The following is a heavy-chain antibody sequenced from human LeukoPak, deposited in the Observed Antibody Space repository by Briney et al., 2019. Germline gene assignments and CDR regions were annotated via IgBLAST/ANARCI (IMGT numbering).Heavy chain of an antibody. CDR2: IRSKPSGYTT. Sequence: GGSLKLSCAASGFDFSGFYMHWVRQASGRGLEWVGLIRSKPSGYTTVYAASVKGRFTISRDDSKNTAYLQMNSLKAEDTAVYYCTRQDCSGGTCSYVDSWGQGTLATVSS. V-gene: IGHV3-73*01. J-gene: IGHJ4*02. CDR3: TRQDCSGGTCSYVDS. D-gene: IGHD2-15*01. CDR1: GFDFSGFY.